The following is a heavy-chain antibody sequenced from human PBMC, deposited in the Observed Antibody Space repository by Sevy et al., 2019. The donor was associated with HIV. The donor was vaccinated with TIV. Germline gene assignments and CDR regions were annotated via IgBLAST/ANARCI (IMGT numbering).Heavy chain of an antibody. D-gene: IGHD3-10*01. J-gene: IGHJ6*02. CDR3: ARDGARITMVQGVMAYYHGMDV. V-gene: IGHV3-21*01. CDR1: GFTFSTYS. CDR2: ISSSSNYI. Sequence: GGSLRLSCAASGFTFSTYSMNWVRQAPGKGLEWVSSISSSSNYIYYADSLKGRFTMSRDNAKNSLYLQMKSLRADDTAVYYCARDGARITMVQGVMAYYHGMDVWGQGTTVTVSS.